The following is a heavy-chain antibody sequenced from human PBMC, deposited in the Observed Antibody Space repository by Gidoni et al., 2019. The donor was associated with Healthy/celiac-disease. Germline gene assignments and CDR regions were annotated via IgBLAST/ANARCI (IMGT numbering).Heavy chain of an antibody. CDR2: IYYSGST. Sequence: QLQLQESGPGLVKPSETLSLTCTVSGGSISSSSYYWGWIRQPPGKGLEWIGSIYYSGSTYYNPSLKSRVTISVDTSKNQFSLKLSSVTAADTAVYYCAREHIVVVTAIPYFDYWGQGTLVTVSS. J-gene: IGHJ4*02. V-gene: IGHV4-39*07. CDR1: GGSISSSSYY. D-gene: IGHD2-21*02. CDR3: AREHIVVVTAIPYFDY.